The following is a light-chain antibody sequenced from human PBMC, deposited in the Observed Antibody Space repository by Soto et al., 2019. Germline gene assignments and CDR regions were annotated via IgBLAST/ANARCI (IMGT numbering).Light chain of an antibody. CDR1: QSVGDTF. CDR3: GQFVSSPPRT. CDR2: GVS. Sequence: EIVLTQSPGTLSLSPGEKATLSCRASQSVGDTFLSWYQQKPGLAPRLPIYGVSNRATGIPDRFSGSGSGTDFILTISRLEPEDFALYYCGQFVSSPPRTFGQGTKVDIK. V-gene: IGKV3-20*01. J-gene: IGKJ1*01.